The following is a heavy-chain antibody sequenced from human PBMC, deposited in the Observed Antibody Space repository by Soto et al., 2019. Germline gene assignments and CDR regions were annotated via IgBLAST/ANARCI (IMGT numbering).Heavy chain of an antibody. J-gene: IGHJ4*02. D-gene: IGHD3-10*01. V-gene: IGHV4-4*07. CDR3: ARDIGSYAYGEGY. CDR2: VYSSGTT. Sequence: AETLSLTCSFSGGSFNSYWWSFIRHPAGKGLEWIGRVYSSGTTDYNPSLNSRATLSVETSKNQFSLKLSSVTAADTAVYYCARDIGSYAYGEGYWGQGIQVTVSS. CDR1: GGSFNSYW.